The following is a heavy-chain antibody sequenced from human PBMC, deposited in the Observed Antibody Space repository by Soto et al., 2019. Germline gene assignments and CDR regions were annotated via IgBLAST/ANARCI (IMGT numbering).Heavy chain of an antibody. CDR1: GGSISTYY. D-gene: IGHD6-19*01. V-gene: IGHV4-59*01. CDR2: VHYSGTT. Sequence: QVQLQESGPGLVKPSETLSLTCTVSGGSISTYYWAWIRQPPGRGLDWIGYVHYSGTTNYNPTLKSRVTMSVDTSKNQFSLMLRSATAADSAVYYCERGKISGPWGQGTLVTVSS. CDR3: ERGKISGP. J-gene: IGHJ5*02.